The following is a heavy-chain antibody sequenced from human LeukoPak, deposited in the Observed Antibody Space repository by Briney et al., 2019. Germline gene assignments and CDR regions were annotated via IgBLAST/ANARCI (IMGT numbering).Heavy chain of an antibody. D-gene: IGHD1-1*01. Sequence: ASVKVSCKASGYTFTSYGISWVRQAPGKGLEWMGGFDPEDGETIYAQKFQGRVTMTEDTSTDTAYMELSSLRSEDTAVYYCATGTTGDAFDIWGQGTMVTVSS. J-gene: IGHJ3*02. CDR2: FDPEDGET. CDR3: ATGTTGDAFDI. CDR1: GYTFTSYG. V-gene: IGHV1-24*01.